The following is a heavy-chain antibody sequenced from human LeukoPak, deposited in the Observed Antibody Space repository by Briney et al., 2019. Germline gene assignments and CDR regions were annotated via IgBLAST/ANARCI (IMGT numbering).Heavy chain of an antibody. CDR1: GYSFTNYW. V-gene: IGHV5-51*01. J-gene: IGHJ4*02. Sequence: GESLKISCKGSGYSFTNYWIGWVRQMPGKGLEWVGSIYPGDSDTRYSPSFQGQVTISADKSISTAYVQWSSLKASDSAMYYCAVKPGYTGSWGTFDSWGQGTLVAV. CDR2: IYPGDSDT. D-gene: IGHD1-26*01. CDR3: AVKPGYTGSWGTFDS.